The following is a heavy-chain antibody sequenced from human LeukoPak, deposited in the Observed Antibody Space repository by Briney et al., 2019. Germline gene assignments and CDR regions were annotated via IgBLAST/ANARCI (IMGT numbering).Heavy chain of an antibody. CDR1: GYIFTSYF. CDR3: ARAEYDFWSGLNWFDP. Sequence: ASVKVSCKASGYIFTSYFMHWVRQAPGQGLEWMGIINPTGGSTTYAQKFQGRVTMTRDMSTSTVYMELRSLRSEDTAVYYCARAEYDFWSGLNWFDPWGQETLVTVSS. J-gene: IGHJ5*02. V-gene: IGHV1-46*01. D-gene: IGHD3-3*01. CDR2: INPTGGST.